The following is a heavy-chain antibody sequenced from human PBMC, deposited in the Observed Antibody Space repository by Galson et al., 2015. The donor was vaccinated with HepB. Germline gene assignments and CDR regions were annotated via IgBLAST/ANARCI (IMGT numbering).Heavy chain of an antibody. J-gene: IGHJ4*02. D-gene: IGHD3-10*01. CDR2: ISYDVSNK. Sequence: SLRLSCAASGFNFNNYAMHWVRQAPGKGLEWVAIISYDVSNKYYADSVKGRFTISRDNSKNTLHLQINSLRPEDTAVYYCARDLTDDTRVRGVIIEGGDYWGQGTLVTVSS. CDR1: GFNFNNYA. V-gene: IGHV3-30-3*01. CDR3: ARDLTDDTRVRGVIIEGGDY.